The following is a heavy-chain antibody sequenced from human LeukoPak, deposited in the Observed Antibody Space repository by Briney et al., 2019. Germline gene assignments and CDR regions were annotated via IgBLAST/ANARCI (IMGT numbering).Heavy chain of an antibody. V-gene: IGHV3-66*01. Sequence: YRGRSTYYADSVKGRFTISRDNSKNTLYLQMNSLRAEDTAVYYCARDRGKAAAGYYFDYWGQGTLVTVSS. D-gene: IGHD6-13*01. CDR2: YRGRST. J-gene: IGHJ4*02. CDR3: ARDRGKAAAGYYFDY.